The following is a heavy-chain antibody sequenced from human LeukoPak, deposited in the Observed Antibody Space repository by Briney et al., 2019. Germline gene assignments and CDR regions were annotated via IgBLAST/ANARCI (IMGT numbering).Heavy chain of an antibody. Sequence: ASVKVSCKASGYTFTGYYMHWVRQAPGQGLEWMGWINPNSGGTNYAQKFQGRVTMTRDTSISTAYMELSRLRSDDTAVYYCAREDYGDYGSRYYYYYMDVWGKGTTVTISS. CDR1: GYTFTGYY. CDR3: AREDYGDYGSRYYYYYMDV. V-gene: IGHV1-2*02. CDR2: INPNSGGT. D-gene: IGHD4-17*01. J-gene: IGHJ6*03.